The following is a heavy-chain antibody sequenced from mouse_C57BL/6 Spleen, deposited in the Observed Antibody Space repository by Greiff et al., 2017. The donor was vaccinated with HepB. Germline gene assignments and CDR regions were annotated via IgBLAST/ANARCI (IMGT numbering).Heavy chain of an antibody. CDR2: INPSSGYT. V-gene: IGHV1-4*01. D-gene: IGHD1-1*01. CDR3: ARCGGSSPYYFDY. J-gene: IGHJ2*01. CDR1: GYTFTSYT. Sequence: QVQLQQSGAELARPGASVKMSCKASGYTFTSYTMHWVRQRPGQGLEWIGYINPSSGYTKYNQKFKDKATLTADKSSSTAYMQLSSPTSEDSAVYYCARCGGSSPYYFDYWGQGTTLTVSS.